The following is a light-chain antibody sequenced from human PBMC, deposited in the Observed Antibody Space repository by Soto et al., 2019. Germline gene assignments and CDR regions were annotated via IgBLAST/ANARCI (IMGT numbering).Light chain of an antibody. CDR3: QQYDNWPRT. Sequence: EIVMTQSPATLSVSPGERATLSCRASQSVSSYLVWYQQNPGQPPRLLIYDASSRATGIPSRFSGSGSGTEFTLTISSLKSEDFAVYYCQQYDNWPRTFGQGAKVDIK. CDR2: DAS. J-gene: IGKJ1*01. V-gene: IGKV3-15*01. CDR1: QSVSSY.